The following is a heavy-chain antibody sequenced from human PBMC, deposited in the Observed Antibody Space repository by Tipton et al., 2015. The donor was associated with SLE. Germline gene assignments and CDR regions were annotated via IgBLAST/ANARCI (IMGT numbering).Heavy chain of an antibody. CDR3: ARGEELGSYWYFDL. D-gene: IGHD7-27*01. J-gene: IGHJ2*01. V-gene: IGHV4-59*11. CDR2: IYYSGST. CDR1: GGSISSHY. Sequence: TLSLTCTVSGGSISSHYWSWIRQPPGKGLEWIGYIYYSGSTYYNPSLKSRVTISVDTSKNQFSLKLSSVTAADTAVYYCARGEELGSYWYFDLWGRGTLVTVSS.